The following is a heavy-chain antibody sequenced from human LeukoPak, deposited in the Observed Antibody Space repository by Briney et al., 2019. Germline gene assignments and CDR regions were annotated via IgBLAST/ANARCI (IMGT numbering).Heavy chain of an antibody. CDR1: GYTFTSYD. CDR3: ARVAGNCGVDCYRLLY. D-gene: IGHD2-21*01. CDR2: MNPNSGNT. V-gene: IGHV1-8*01. Sequence: ASVKVSCKASGYTFTSYDINWVRQATGQGLEWLGWMNPNSGNTGYAQKFQGRVTMTRNTSISTAYMGLGNLRSDDTAVYYCARVAGNCGVDCYRLLYWGQGTLVTVSS. J-gene: IGHJ4*02.